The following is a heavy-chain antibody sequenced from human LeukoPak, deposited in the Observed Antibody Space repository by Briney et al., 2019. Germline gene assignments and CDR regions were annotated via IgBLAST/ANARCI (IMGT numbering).Heavy chain of an antibody. J-gene: IGHJ4*02. CDR2: ISYDGSTK. CDR3: AKEACGGSCYSDYFDY. D-gene: IGHD2-15*01. Sequence: RGSPRLSCAASGFIFSSYGLHWVCQAPGKGLEWVAVISYDGSTKYYADSVKGRLTISRDNSRNTLYLQMNSLRAEDTAVYYCAKEACGGSCYSDYFDYWGQGTLVAVSS. V-gene: IGHV3-30*18. CDR1: GFIFSSYG.